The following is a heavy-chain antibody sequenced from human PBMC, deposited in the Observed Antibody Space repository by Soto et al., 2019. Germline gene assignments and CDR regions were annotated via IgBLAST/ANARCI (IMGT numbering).Heavy chain of an antibody. V-gene: IGHV3-48*03. D-gene: IGHD6-19*01. J-gene: IGHJ5*02. Sequence: GGSLRLSCVASGFTFSSFGMNWIRQAPGKGQEWIAVINPSGKTTYYADSVKGRFTISRDNAENSVYLQMSSLRGEDTAMYYCARYSGLYSYNSIDPWGQGTLVTVSS. CDR2: INPSGKTT. CDR1: GFTFSSFG. CDR3: ARYSGLYSYNSIDP.